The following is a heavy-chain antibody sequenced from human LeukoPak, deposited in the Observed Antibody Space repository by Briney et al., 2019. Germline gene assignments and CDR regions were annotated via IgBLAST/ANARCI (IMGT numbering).Heavy chain of an antibody. CDR3: AAAHRYCSSTSCYAGAPHYYYYGMDV. CDR1: GYTFTSYG. CDR2: ITAYNDNT. D-gene: IGHD2-2*01. J-gene: IGHJ6*02. V-gene: IGHV1-18*01. Sequence: VASVKVSCKASGYTFTSYGISWVRQAPGQGLEWMGWITAYNDNTNYAQKLQGRVTMTTDTSTSTAYMELSSLRSEDTAVYYCAAAHRYCSSTSCYAGAPHYYYYGMDVWGQGTTVTVSS.